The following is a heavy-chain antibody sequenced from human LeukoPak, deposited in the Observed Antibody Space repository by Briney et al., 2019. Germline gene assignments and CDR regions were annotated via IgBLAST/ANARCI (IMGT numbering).Heavy chain of an antibody. D-gene: IGHD2-2*02. V-gene: IGHV4-59*08. Sequence: PSETLSLTCSVSGASISSHFWSWIRQPPGKGLEWIADVSNTGNTNHNPSLRSRVTVSVDASKNHVSLRLSSVTAADTAMYYCARNLGFPPAAITNNWFDPWGQGTLVIVSS. J-gene: IGHJ5*02. CDR2: VSNTGNT. CDR1: GASISSHF. CDR3: ARNLGFPPAAITNNWFDP.